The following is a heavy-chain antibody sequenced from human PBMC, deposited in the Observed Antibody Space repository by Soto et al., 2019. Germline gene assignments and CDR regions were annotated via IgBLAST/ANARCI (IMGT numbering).Heavy chain of an antibody. V-gene: IGHV4-31*03. D-gene: IGHD6-13*01. J-gene: IGHJ4*02. CDR2: IYYSGST. Sequence: PSETLSLTCTVSGGSISSGGYYWSWIRQHPGKGLEWIGYIYYSGSTYYNPSLKSRVTISVDTSKNQFSLKLSSVTAADTAVYYCARGFSSSWSLDYWGQGTLVTISS. CDR1: GGSISSGGYY. CDR3: ARGFSSSWSLDY.